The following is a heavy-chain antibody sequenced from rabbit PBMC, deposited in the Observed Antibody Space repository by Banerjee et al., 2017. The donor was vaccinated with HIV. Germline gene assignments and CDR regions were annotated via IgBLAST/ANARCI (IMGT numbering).Heavy chain of an antibody. D-gene: IGHD7-1*01. CDR1: GFSLSSYD. V-gene: IGHV1S45*01. Sequence: QEQLEESGGDLVKPEGSLTLTCTASGFSLSSYDMCWFRQAPGKGPEWIARIYAGSSGSTYYASWAKGRFTISKTSSTTVTLQLNSLTAADTATYFCVGGNDWPNLWGQGTLVTVS. CDR3: VGGNDWPNL. CDR2: IYAGSSGST. J-gene: IGHJ4*01.